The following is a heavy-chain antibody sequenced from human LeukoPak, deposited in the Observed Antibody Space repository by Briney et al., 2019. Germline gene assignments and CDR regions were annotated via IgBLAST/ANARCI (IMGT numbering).Heavy chain of an antibody. CDR1: GFTFSSYG. CDR3: AKAGVAGTKYYYDSSGYYYYNWFDP. V-gene: IGHV3-30*18. D-gene: IGHD3-22*01. CDR2: IPYDGSNK. Sequence: GGSLRLSCAASGFTFSSYGMHWVRQAPGKGLEWVAVIPYDGSNKYYADSVEGRFTISRDNSKNTLYLQMNSLRAEDTAVYYCAKAGVAGTKYYYDSSGYYYYNWFDPWGQGTLVTVSS. J-gene: IGHJ5*02.